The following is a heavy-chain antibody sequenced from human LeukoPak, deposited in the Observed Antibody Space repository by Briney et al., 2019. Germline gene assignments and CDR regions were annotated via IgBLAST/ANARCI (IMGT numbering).Heavy chain of an antibody. CDR3: ARDQNYYDSSGYPAFDY. J-gene: IGHJ4*02. CDR2: ISSSGSTI. Sequence: GGSLRLSCAASGFTFSSYEMHWVRQAPGKGLDWVAYISSSGSTIYYADSVKGRFTISRDNAKNSLYLQMNSLRAEDTAVYYCARDQNYYDSSGYPAFDYWGQGTLVTVSS. V-gene: IGHV3-48*03. CDR1: GFTFSSYE. D-gene: IGHD3-22*01.